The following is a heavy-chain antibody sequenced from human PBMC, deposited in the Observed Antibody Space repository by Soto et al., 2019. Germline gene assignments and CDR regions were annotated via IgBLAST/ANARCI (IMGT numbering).Heavy chain of an antibody. CDR1: GFTFSDYY. CDR2: ISSSSSYT. CDR3: VRNSYDSSGYFTLDAFDI. J-gene: IGHJ3*02. Sequence: QVQLVESGGGLVKPGGSLRLSCAASGFTFSDYYMSWIRQAPGKGLEWVSYISSSSSYTNYADSVKGRFTISRDNAKNSLHLQMNSLRAEDTAVYYCVRNSYDSSGYFTLDAFDIWGQGTMVTVSS. V-gene: IGHV3-11*06. D-gene: IGHD3-22*01.